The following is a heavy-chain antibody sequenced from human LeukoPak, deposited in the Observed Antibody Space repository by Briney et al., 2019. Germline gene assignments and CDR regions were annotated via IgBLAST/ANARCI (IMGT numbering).Heavy chain of an antibody. CDR3: ARDRQDVVVTATSTNDY. J-gene: IGHJ4*02. V-gene: IGHV3-48*03. D-gene: IGHD2-21*02. Sequence: PGGSLRLSCAASGFTFSSYEMNWVRQAPGKGLEWVSYISSSGSTIYYADSVKGRFTISRDNAKNSLYLQMNSLRAEDTAVYYCARDRQDVVVTATSTNDYWGQGTLVTVSS. CDR1: GFTFSSYE. CDR2: ISSSGSTI.